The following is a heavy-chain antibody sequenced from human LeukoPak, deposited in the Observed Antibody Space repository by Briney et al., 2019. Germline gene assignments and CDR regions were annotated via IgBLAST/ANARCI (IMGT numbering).Heavy chain of an antibody. CDR1: GGSVSSGSYY. Sequence: SETLSLTCTVSGGSVSSGSYYWSWIRQPPGKGLEWIGYIYYSGSTYYNPSLKSRVTISVDTSKNQFSLKLSSVTAADTAVYYCARHCSGGSCYLEPSDYWGQGTLVTVSS. J-gene: IGHJ4*02. CDR2: IYYSGST. D-gene: IGHD2-15*01. CDR3: ARHCSGGSCYLEPSDY. V-gene: IGHV4-30-4*01.